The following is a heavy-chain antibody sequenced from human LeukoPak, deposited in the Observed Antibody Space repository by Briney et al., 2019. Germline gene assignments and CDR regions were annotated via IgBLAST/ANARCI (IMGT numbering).Heavy chain of an antibody. CDR2: ISSDGSSS. D-gene: IGHD1-1*01. Sequence: GGSLRLSCAASGFTFSNSWMHWVRQVPGKGLVWVSRISSDGSSSIYADSVKGRFTISRDNAKNTLYLQMSSLRAEDTAVYYCARMATAFDYWGQGTLATVSS. V-gene: IGHV3-74*01. CDR1: GFTFSNSW. J-gene: IGHJ4*02. CDR3: ARMATAFDY.